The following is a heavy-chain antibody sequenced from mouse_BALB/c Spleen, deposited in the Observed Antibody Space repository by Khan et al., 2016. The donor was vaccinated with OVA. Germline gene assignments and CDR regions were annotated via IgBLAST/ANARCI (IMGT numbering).Heavy chain of an antibody. D-gene: IGHD2-1*01. CDR2: IYPGNSDT. J-gene: IGHJ3*01. CDR3: TDGNYVGGFAY. Sequence: VQLQQSGTVLARPGASVKMSCKASGYSFTSYWMHWVKQRPGQGLEWIGAIYPGNSDTSYNQKFKGKAKLTAVTSASTAYMELSSLTNEDSAVDYWTDGNYVGGFAYWGQGTLVTVSA. CDR1: GYSFTSYW. V-gene: IGHV1-5*01.